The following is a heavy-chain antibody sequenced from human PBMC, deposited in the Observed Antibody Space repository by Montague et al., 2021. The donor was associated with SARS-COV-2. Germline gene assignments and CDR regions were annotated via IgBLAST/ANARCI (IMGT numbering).Heavy chain of an antibody. CDR2: IYSGGST. D-gene: IGHD3-10*01. Sequence: SLRLSCAASGFTVSSNHMNWVRQAPGKGLEWVSVIYSGGSTYYADSVKGRFTISRDNSKNTPYLQMNSLRAEDTAVYYCARDNYYGSGRSYWGQGTLVTVSS. CDR3: ARDNYYGSGRSY. CDR1: GFTVSSNH. J-gene: IGHJ4*02. V-gene: IGHV3-53*01.